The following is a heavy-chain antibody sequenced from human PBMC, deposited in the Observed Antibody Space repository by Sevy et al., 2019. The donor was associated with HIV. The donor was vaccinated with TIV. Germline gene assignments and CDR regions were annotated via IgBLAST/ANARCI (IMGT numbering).Heavy chain of an antibody. CDR2: VFMDGTKE. CDR3: VRDHNDSSEYYLIGAYDV. V-gene: IGHV3-33*01. CDR1: GFIFNSYA. Sequence: GGSLRLSCAASGFIFNSYAIHWVRQAPGKGLEWVAVVFMDGTKEFYAESVKGRFTISRDNSKNKVFLQMNSLRDEDTVVYYCVRDHNDSSEYYLIGAYDVWGQGTTVTVSS. J-gene: IGHJ3*01. D-gene: IGHD3-22*01.